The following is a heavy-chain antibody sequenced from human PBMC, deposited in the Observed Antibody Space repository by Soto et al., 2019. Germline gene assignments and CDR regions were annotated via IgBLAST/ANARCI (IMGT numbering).Heavy chain of an antibody. J-gene: IGHJ6*02. Sequence: GASVKVSCKASGYTFTSYGISWVRQAPGQGLEWMGWISAYNGNTNYAQKLQGRVTMTTDTSTSTAYMELRSLRSDDTAVYYCASSKLMAYAIPGYYGMDVWGQGTTVTVYS. V-gene: IGHV1-18*01. CDR1: GYTFTSYG. D-gene: IGHD2-8*01. CDR2: ISAYNGNT. CDR3: ASSKLMAYAIPGYYGMDV.